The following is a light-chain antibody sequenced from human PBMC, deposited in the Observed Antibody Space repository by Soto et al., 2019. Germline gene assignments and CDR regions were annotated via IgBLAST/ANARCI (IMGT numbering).Light chain of an antibody. CDR1: QSVSNSY. J-gene: IGKJ1*01. CDR3: QLYGSSPWT. Sequence: EIVLTQSPGTLSLSPGERATLSCRASQSVSNSYLAWYQQEPGQAPRLLIHGVSTRATGIPDRFSGSGSGTDFTLTISRLEPEDFAVYYCQLYGSSPWTFGQGTKVDIK. V-gene: IGKV3-20*01. CDR2: GVS.